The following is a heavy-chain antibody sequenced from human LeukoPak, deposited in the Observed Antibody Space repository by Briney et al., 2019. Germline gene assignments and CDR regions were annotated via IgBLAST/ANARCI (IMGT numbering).Heavy chain of an antibody. CDR2: IYSGGST. V-gene: IGHV3-53*01. CDR1: GFSVSNNY. CDR3: AKDYTYDYGSGSFLDY. J-gene: IGHJ4*02. D-gene: IGHD3-10*01. Sequence: PGGSLRLSCAASGFSVSNNYMSWVRQAPGKGLEWVSVIYSGGSTFYADSVKGRFTISRDNSKNTLYLQMNSLRAEETAVYYCAKDYTYDYGSGSFLDYWGQGTLVTVSS.